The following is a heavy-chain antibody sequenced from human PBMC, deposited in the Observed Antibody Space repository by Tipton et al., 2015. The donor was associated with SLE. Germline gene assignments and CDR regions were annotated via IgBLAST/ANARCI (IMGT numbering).Heavy chain of an antibody. J-gene: IGHJ4*02. Sequence: LRLSCDVYGGSFSDYYWSWIRKTPGEGLEWIGEINHTGGTNYNPSLESRVTMSVDTSKNQFSLKLSSVTAADTAMYYCVRDENTVVTLGYWGQGTLVTVSS. D-gene: IGHD4-23*01. CDR3: VRDENTVVTLGY. CDR2: INHTGGT. CDR1: GGSFSDYY. V-gene: IGHV4-34*01.